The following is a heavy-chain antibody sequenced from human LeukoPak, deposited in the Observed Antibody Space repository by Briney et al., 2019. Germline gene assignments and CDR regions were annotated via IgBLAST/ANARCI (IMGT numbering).Heavy chain of an antibody. V-gene: IGHV3-30*18. CDR3: AKDYIEVV. J-gene: IGHJ6*02. CDR1: GFTFSSYG. CDR2: ISYDGSNK. Sequence: GRSLRLSCAASGFTFSSYGMHWVRQAPGKGLEWVAVISYDGSNKYYADSVKGRFTIYRDNSNNTLYLQMNSLRAEDTAVYYCAKDYIEVVWGQGTTLTV.